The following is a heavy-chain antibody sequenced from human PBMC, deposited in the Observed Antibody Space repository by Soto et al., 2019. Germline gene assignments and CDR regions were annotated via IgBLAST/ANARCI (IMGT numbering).Heavy chain of an antibody. D-gene: IGHD2-15*01. Sequence: QVQLVQSGAEVKKPGASVKVSCKASGYTFTSYGISWVRQAPGQGLEWMGWISAYNGNTNYAQKLQGRVTMTTDTSTSTAYMELRSLRSDDTAVYYCVALRYCSGGSCPGGYYFDYWGQGTLVTVSS. V-gene: IGHV1-18*01. CDR3: VALRYCSGGSCPGGYYFDY. CDR1: GYTFTSYG. CDR2: ISAYNGNT. J-gene: IGHJ4*02.